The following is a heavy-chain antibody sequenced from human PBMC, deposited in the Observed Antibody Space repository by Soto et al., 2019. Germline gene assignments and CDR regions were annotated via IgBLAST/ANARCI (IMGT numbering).Heavy chain of an antibody. J-gene: IGHJ6*02. V-gene: IGHV1-69*01. CDR3: ARDRDSSGLNHAMDV. D-gene: IGHD3-22*01. CDR1: GGIFNSYA. Sequence: QVLLVQSGAEVKKPGSSVKVSCRASGGIFNSYAINWVRQAPGQGLEWMGGVIPIFGTANLAQKFQGRVTLIAEESTSTAYMELNSLRSDDTAVYYCARDRDSSGLNHAMDVWGQGTTVTVPS. CDR2: VIPIFGTA.